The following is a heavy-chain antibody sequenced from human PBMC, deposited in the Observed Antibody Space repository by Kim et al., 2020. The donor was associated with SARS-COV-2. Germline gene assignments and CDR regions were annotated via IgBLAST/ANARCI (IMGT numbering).Heavy chain of an antibody. Sequence: ASVKVSCKASGHFFTIDSIHWVRQAPGQGLEWMGGIDCDNGNTIYSQKFQGRVTFTTDTSASTAYMELSFLRSEDSAVYYCLGGFYFDSWGQGTLVTVSS. CDR3: LGGFYFDS. D-gene: IGHD3-16*01. V-gene: IGHV1-3*01. CDR2: IDCDNGNT. J-gene: IGHJ4*02. CDR1: GHFFTIDS.